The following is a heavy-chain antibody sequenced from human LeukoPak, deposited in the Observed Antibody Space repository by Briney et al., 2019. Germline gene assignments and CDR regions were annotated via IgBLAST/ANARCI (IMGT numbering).Heavy chain of an antibody. D-gene: IGHD1-26*01. CDR2: ISSSSSTI. J-gene: IGHJ4*02. CDR1: GFTFSSYS. CDR3: ARAVGALDY. V-gene: IGHV3-48*04. Sequence: GGSLRLSCAASGFTFSSYSMNWVRQAPGKGLEWVSYISSSSSTIYYADSVKGRFTISRDNAKNSPYLQMNSLRAEDTAVYYCARAVGALDYWGQGTLVTVSS.